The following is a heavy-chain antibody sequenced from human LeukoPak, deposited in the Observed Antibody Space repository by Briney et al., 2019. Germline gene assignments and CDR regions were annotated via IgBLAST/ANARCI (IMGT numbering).Heavy chain of an antibody. J-gene: IGHJ4*02. CDR2: IRYDGSNK. Sequence: GSLRLSCAASGFTFSSYGMHWVRQAPGKGLEWVAFIRYDGSNKYYADSVKGRFTISRDNSKNTLYLQMNSLRAEDTAVYYCARPKGLYGSGSYPFDYWGQGTLVTVSS. CDR3: ARPKGLYGSGSYPFDY. D-gene: IGHD3-10*01. CDR1: GFTFSSYG. V-gene: IGHV3-30*02.